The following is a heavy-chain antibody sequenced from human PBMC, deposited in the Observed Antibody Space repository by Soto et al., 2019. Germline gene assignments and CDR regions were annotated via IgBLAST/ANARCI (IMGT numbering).Heavy chain of an antibody. CDR3: ARTSPAGGDFWSGQRWFDP. Sequence: EVQLVETGGGLIQPGGSLRLSCAVSGFIVSSNYMSWVRQAPGKGLEWVSVIYSGDNTYYADSVKGRFTISRDNFKNTLYLQMNSLRAEDTAVYYCARTSPAGGDFWSGQRWFDPWGQGTLVTVSS. CDR1: GFIVSSNY. D-gene: IGHD3-3*01. J-gene: IGHJ5*02. V-gene: IGHV3-53*02. CDR2: IYSGDNT.